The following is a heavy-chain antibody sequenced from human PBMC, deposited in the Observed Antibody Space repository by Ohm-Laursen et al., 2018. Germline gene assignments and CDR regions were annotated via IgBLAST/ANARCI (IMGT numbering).Heavy chain of an antibody. CDR2: IKSKTDGGTT. J-gene: IGHJ2*01. CDR1: GFTFSNAW. Sequence: SLRLSCAASGFTFSNAWMSWVRQAPGKGLEWVGRIKSKTDGGTTDYAAPVKGRFTISRDDSKNTLYLQMSSLKTEDTAVYYCTTEGIVVATLHWYFDLWGRGTLVTVSS. D-gene: IGHD3-22*01. CDR3: TTEGIVVATLHWYFDL. V-gene: IGHV3-15*01.